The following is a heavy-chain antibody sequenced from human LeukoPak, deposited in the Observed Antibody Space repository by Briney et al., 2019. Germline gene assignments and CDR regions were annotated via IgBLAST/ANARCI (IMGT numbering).Heavy chain of an antibody. CDR1: GFTFSSYS. V-gene: IGHV3-21*01. J-gene: IGHJ3*02. D-gene: IGHD2-2*01. Sequence: PGGSLRLSCAASGFTFSSYSMNWVRQAPGKGLEWVSSISSSSSYIYYADSVKGRFTISRDNAKNSLYLQMNSLRAEDTAVYYCARVQYQLLADAFDIWGQGTMVTVSS. CDR2: ISSSSSYI. CDR3: ARVQYQLLADAFDI.